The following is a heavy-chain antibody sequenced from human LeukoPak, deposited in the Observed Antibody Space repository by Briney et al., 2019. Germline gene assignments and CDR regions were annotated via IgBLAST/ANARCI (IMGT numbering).Heavy chain of an antibody. Sequence: SVKVSCKASGGTFSSYAISWVRQAPEQGLEWMGRIVPILGIANYAQKFQGRVTITADKSTSTAYMELSSLRSEDTAVYYCARDRSAAGTTTYYGMDVWGQGTTVTVSS. V-gene: IGHV1-69*04. CDR3: ARDRSAAGTTTYYGMDV. CDR2: IVPILGIA. J-gene: IGHJ6*02. D-gene: IGHD1/OR15-1a*01. CDR1: GGTFSSYA.